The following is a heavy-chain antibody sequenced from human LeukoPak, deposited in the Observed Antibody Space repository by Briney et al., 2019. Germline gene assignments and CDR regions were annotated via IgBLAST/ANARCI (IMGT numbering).Heavy chain of an antibody. D-gene: IGHD6-13*01. Sequence: TSETLSLTCAVYGGSFSGYYWGWIRQPPGKGLEWIGEINHSGSTNYNPSLKSRVTISVDTSKNQFSLKLSSVTAADTAVYYCARGARVSYRSSWDNFDYWGQGTLFTVSS. J-gene: IGHJ4*02. CDR1: GGSFSGYY. CDR2: INHSGST. CDR3: ARGARVSYRSSWDNFDY. V-gene: IGHV4-34*01.